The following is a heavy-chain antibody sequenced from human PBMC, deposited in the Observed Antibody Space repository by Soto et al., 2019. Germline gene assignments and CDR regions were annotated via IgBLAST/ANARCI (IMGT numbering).Heavy chain of an antibody. J-gene: IGHJ4*02. D-gene: IGHD3-22*01. CDR2: IIPIFGTA. V-gene: IGHV1-69*01. Sequence: QVQLVQSGAEVKKPGSSVKVSCKASGGTFSSYAISWVRQAPGQGLEWMGGIIPIFGTANYAQKFQGRVTITADESTSKAYMELSSLRSEDTAVYYCARGGVVGHYYDSSGSPDYWGQGTLVTVSS. CDR1: GGTFSSYA. CDR3: ARGGVVGHYYDSSGSPDY.